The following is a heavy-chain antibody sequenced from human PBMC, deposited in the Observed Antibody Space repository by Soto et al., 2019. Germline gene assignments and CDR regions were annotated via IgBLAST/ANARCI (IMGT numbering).Heavy chain of an antibody. D-gene: IGHD2-21*01. CDR2: IYHSGST. V-gene: IGHV4-38-2*02. CDR1: GYSISSGYY. CDR3: ARGRLPFDY. Sequence: SETLSLTCPVSGYSISSGYYWGWIRQPPGKGLEWIGSIYHSGSTYYNPSLKSRVTISVDTSKNQFSLKLSSVTAADTAVYYCARGRLPFDYWRQGTLVTVSS. J-gene: IGHJ4*02.